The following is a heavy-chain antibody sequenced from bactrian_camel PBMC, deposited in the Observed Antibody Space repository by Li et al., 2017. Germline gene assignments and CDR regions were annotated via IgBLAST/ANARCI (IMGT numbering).Heavy chain of an antibody. CDR2: ISTGNGDT. D-gene: IGHD7*01. CDR3: TADPFAVVAGSRTCAGA. CDR1: GSTVRDNC. V-gene: IGHV3S53*01. J-gene: IGHJ6*01. Sequence: VQLVESGGGSVQAGGSLRLSCTNSGSTVRDNCLAWFRQAPGKEREEIAVISTGNGDTYYVDSVKGRFTISRDNAKRTLYLQMNNLKPEDTGVYYCTADPFAVVAGSRTCAGAWSQGTQVTVS.